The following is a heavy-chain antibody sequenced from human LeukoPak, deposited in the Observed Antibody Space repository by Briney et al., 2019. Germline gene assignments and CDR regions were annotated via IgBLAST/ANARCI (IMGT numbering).Heavy chain of an antibody. D-gene: IGHD2-21*01. J-gene: IGHJ5*01. V-gene: IGHV4-59*08. Sequence: PSETLSLTCTVSGGSISSYYWSWIRQTPGQAPEWIGYIHSTGTTDYHPSLRRRVTISVDTSKNQFSLKLNSVTAADAAVYYCARHDEDCNGQYCFLLSFDSWGQGALVTVSS. CDR1: GGSISSYY. CDR3: ARHDEDCNGQYCFLLSFDS. CDR2: IHSTGTT.